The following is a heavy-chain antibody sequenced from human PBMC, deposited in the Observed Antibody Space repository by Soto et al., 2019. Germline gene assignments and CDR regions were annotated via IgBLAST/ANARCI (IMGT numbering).Heavy chain of an antibody. CDR2: IYYSGST. CDR1: GGSISSYC. D-gene: IGHD5-12*01. J-gene: IGHJ5*02. Sequence: PSETLSLTSTVAGGSISSYCWSWIRQPAGKGLEWIGYIYYSGSTNYNPSLKSRVTISEDTSKNQFSLKLSSVTAADTAVYYCARERDGYNFGWFDPWGQGTLVTVS. CDR3: ARERDGYNFGWFDP. V-gene: IGHV4-59*01.